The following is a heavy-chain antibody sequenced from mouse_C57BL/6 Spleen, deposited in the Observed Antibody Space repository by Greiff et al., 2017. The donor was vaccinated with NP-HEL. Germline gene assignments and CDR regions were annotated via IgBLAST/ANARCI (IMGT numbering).Heavy chain of an antibody. Sequence: QVQLQQSGAELVRPGTSVKMSCKASGYTFTNYWIGWAKQRPGHGLEWIGDIYTGGGYTNYNAKFKVKATLTADKSSSTAYMQFSSPTSEDSAIYYGARGDYGSSRYYFDYWGQGTTLTVSS. CDR1: GYTFTNYW. CDR3: ARGDYGSSRYYFDY. CDR2: IYTGGGYT. V-gene: IGHV1-63*01. D-gene: IGHD1-1*01. J-gene: IGHJ2*01.